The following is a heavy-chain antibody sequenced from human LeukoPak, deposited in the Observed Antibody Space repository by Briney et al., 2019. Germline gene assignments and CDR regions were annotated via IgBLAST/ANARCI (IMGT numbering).Heavy chain of an antibody. CDR3: ARGGDYGANSAGSTNFDY. V-gene: IGHV4-39*07. CDR2: IYYSGST. J-gene: IGHJ4*02. Sequence: PSETLSLTCTVSGGSISSSSYYWGWIRQPPGKGLEWIGNIYYSGSTYYNPSLKSRVTISLDTAKNQFSLKLSSVTAADTAFYYCARGGDYGANSAGSTNFDYWGQGTLVTVSS. D-gene: IGHD4-23*01. CDR1: GGSISSSSYY.